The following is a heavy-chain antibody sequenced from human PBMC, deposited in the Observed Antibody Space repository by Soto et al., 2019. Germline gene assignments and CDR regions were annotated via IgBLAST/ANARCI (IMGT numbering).Heavy chain of an antibody. CDR1: GASVSSSY. CDR2: VHYSGST. J-gene: IGHJ6*02. D-gene: IGHD3-16*01. V-gene: IGHV4-59*02. CDR3: AKLSPLFYTSPYYYHAMDL. Sequence: QVQLRESGPRLVKALETLSLSCSVSGASVSSSYWSWVRQPPGKGLEWIGYVHYSGSTDYSPSLQGRLTLSLDPSKSQFSLILTSVTAADTAVYFCAKLSPLFYTSPYYYHAMDLWGQGTTVTV.